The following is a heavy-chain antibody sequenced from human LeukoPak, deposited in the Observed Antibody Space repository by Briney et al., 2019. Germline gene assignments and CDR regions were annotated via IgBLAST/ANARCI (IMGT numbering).Heavy chain of an antibody. Sequence: GGSLRLSCAASGFTFSSYAMNWVRQAPGKGLEWVSGIRGSGDTTYYADSVKGRFTISRDNPKNTLSLQMNSLRAEDTAVYYCAKGSAYADFWGQGTLVTVSS. CDR2: IRGSGDTT. D-gene: IGHD3-3*01. J-gene: IGHJ4*02. V-gene: IGHV3-23*01. CDR1: GFTFSSYA. CDR3: AKGSAYADF.